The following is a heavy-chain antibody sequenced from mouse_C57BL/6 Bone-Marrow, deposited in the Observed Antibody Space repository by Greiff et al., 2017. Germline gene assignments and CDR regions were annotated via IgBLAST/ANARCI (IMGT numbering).Heavy chain of an antibody. J-gene: IGHJ2*01. Sequence: VKLQQPGAELVMPGASVKLSCKASGYTFTTYPIEWMKQNHGKSLEWIGNFHPYNDDTKYNEKFKGKATLTVEKSSNTVYLELSRLTSDDSAVYYCARSSTFFYYFDYWGQGTTLTVSS. D-gene: IGHD5-1*01. V-gene: IGHV1-47*01. CDR1: GYTFTTYP. CDR2: FHPYNDDT. CDR3: ARSSTFFYYFDY.